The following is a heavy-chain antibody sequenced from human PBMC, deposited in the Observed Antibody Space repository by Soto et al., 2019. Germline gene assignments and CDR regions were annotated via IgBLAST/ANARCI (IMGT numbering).Heavy chain of an antibody. J-gene: IGHJ4*02. V-gene: IGHV3-11*01. CDR2: ISGSGSTI. CDR3: ARGKEVGYCSSTSCYTFDY. Sequence: PGGSLRLSCAASGFTFSDYYMSWIRQAPGKGLEWVSYISGSGSTIYYADSVKGRFTISRDNAKNSLYLQMNSLRAEDTAVYYCARGKEVGYCSSTSCYTFDYWGQGTLVTVSS. D-gene: IGHD2-2*02. CDR1: GFTFSDYY.